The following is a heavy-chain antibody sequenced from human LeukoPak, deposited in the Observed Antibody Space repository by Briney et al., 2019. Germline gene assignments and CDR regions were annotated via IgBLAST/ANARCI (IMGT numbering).Heavy chain of an antibody. Sequence: PGGSLRLSCAASGLTISNYWMHWVRQVPGKGLVWVSRINSEGSSISYADSVKGRITISRDNAKNTLNLQMNSLRAEDTAVYYCARGRGVSLDYWGQGALVTVSS. CDR3: ARGRGVSLDY. CDR1: GLTISNYW. J-gene: IGHJ4*02. D-gene: IGHD3-10*01. CDR2: INSEGSSI. V-gene: IGHV3-74*01.